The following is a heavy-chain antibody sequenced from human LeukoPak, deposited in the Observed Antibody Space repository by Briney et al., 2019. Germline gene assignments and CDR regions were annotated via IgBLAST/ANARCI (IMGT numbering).Heavy chain of an antibody. D-gene: IGHD5-18*01. CDR1: GGSISSYY. CDR3: ARHLTGYSYGFGAFDI. CDR2: IYYGGST. J-gene: IGHJ3*02. Sequence: SETLSLTCTVSGGSISSYYWSWIRQPPGKGLEWIGYIYYGGSTNYNPSLKSRVTISVDTSKNQFSLKLSSVTAADTAVYYCARHLTGYSYGFGAFDIWGQGTMVTVSS. V-gene: IGHV4-59*08.